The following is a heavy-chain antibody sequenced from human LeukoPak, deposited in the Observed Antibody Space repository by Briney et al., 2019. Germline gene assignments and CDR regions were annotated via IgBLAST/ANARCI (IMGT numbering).Heavy chain of an antibody. V-gene: IGHV4-30-4*01. Sequence: SQTLSLTCTVSGGSISSGDYYWSWIRQPPGKGLERIGYIYYSGSTYYNPSLKSRVTISVDTSKNQFSLKLSSVTAADTAVYYCARSGRHYYDSSGYYPPDAFDIWGQGTMVTVSS. CDR2: IYYSGST. D-gene: IGHD3-22*01. CDR1: GGSISSGDYY. CDR3: ARSGRHYYDSSGYYPPDAFDI. J-gene: IGHJ3*02.